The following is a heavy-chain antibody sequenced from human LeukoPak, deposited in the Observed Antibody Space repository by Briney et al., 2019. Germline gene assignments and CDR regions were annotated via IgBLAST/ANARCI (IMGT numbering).Heavy chain of an antibody. J-gene: IGHJ4*02. Sequence: GGSLRLSCAASGFTVSDNYMSWVRQAPGKGLEWISIISESGVITYYADSVKGRFNISRDNSKNTLYLQMNSLRAEDTAVYYCAKVGRDVAAAGPYYFDHWGQGTLVTVSS. CDR1: GFTVSDNY. CDR2: ISESGVIT. V-gene: IGHV3-23*01. D-gene: IGHD6-13*01. CDR3: AKVGRDVAAAGPYYFDH.